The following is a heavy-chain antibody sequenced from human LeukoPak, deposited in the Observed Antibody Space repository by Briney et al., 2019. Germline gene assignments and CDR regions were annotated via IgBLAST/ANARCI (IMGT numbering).Heavy chain of an antibody. D-gene: IGHD4-17*01. Sequence: SETLSLTCTVSGVSMSSHYWSWIRQPPGKGLEWIGYISYIGSTNYNASLKSRVTISIDTSKNQFSLKLSSVTAADTAVYYCARDPTTVTKGLDIWGQGTMVTVSS. CDR2: ISYIGST. CDR3: ARDPTTVTKGLDI. V-gene: IGHV4-59*11. J-gene: IGHJ3*02. CDR1: GVSMSSHY.